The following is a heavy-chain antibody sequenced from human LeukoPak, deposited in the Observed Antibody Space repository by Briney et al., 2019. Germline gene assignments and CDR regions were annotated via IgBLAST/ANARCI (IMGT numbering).Heavy chain of an antibody. Sequence: SETLSLTCAVYGGSFSGYYWSWIRQPPGKGLEWIGEINHSGSTNYNPSLKSRVTISVDTSKNQFSLKLSSVTAADTAVYYCARDSHYYGSGSYYRYFDLWGRGTLVTVSS. D-gene: IGHD3-10*01. CDR3: ARDSHYYGSGSYYRYFDL. CDR2: INHSGST. V-gene: IGHV4-34*01. CDR1: GGSFSGYY. J-gene: IGHJ2*01.